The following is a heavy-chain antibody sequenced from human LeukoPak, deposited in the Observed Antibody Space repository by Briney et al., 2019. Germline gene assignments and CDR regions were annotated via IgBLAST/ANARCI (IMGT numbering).Heavy chain of an antibody. D-gene: IGHD6-13*01. Sequence: PGGSLRLSCTASGFTFSTYHMHWVRQAPGKGLEWVAVISYDGSNKYYADSVKGRFTISRDNSKNALYLQMNSLRAEDTAVYYCAKGTGYSSSCLGYWGQGTLVTVSS. CDR2: ISYDGSNK. CDR3: AKGTGYSSSCLGY. J-gene: IGHJ4*02. V-gene: IGHV3-30*18. CDR1: GFTFSTYH.